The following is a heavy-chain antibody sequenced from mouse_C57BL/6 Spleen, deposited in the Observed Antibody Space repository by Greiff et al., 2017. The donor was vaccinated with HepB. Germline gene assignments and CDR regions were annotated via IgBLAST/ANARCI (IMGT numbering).Heavy chain of an antibody. Sequence: QVQLQQPGAELVKPGASVKMSCKASGYTFTSYWITWVKQRPGQGLEWIGDIYPGSGSTNYNEKFKSKATLTVDTSSSTAYMQLSSLTSEDSAVYYCARGELRNYDYDVGYWYFDVWGTGTTVTVSS. CDR2: IYPGSGST. D-gene: IGHD2-4*01. V-gene: IGHV1-55*01. CDR1: GYTFTSYW. CDR3: ARGELRNYDYDVGYWYFDV. J-gene: IGHJ1*03.